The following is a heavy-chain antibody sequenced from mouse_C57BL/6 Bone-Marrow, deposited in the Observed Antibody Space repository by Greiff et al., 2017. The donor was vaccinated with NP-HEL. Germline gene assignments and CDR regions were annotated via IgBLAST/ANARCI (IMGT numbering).Heavy chain of an antibody. CDR2: ISGGGGNT. CDR1: GFTFPSYT. Sequence: EVKLMESGGGLVKPGGSLKLSCAASGFTFPSYTMSWVRQTPEKRLELVATISGGGGNTYYPDSVKGRFTISRDNAKNTLYLQMSSLRSEDTALYYCARHYYAHWYFDVWGTGTTVTVSS. CDR3: ARHYYAHWYFDV. D-gene: IGHD1-1*01. V-gene: IGHV5-9*01. J-gene: IGHJ1*03.